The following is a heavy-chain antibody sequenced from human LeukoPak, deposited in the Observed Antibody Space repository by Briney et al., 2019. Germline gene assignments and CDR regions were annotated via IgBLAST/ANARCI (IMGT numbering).Heavy chain of an antibody. J-gene: IGHJ3*02. D-gene: IGHD3-3*01. CDR3: AKASERHFPTIFGVVILPLDAFDI. CDR1: GFTFDDYA. CDR2: ISWNSGSI. V-gene: IGHV3-9*03. Sequence: GGSLRLSCAASGFTFDDYAMHWVRQAPGKGLEWVSGISWNSGSIGYADSVKGRFTISRDNAKNSLYLQMNSLRAEDMALYYCAKASERHFPTIFGVVILPLDAFDIWGQGTMVTVSS.